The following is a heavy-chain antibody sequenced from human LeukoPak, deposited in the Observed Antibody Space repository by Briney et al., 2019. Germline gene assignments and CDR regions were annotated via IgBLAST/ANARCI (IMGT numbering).Heavy chain of an antibody. CDR1: GFPFSSYS. V-gene: IGHV3-21*01. D-gene: IGHD3-3*01. CDR3: ARSYYDFWSGYGYGMDV. J-gene: IGHJ6*02. CDR2: ISSSSSYI. Sequence: GGSLRLSCAASGFPFSSYSMNWVRQAPGKGLEWVSSISSSSSYIYYADSVKGRFTISRDNAKNSLYLQMNSLRAEDTAVYYCARSYYDFWSGYGYGMDVWGQGTTVTVSS.